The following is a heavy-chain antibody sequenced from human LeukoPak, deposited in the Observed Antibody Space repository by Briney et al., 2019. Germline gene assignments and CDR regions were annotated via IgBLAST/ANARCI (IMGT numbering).Heavy chain of an antibody. V-gene: IGHV4-39*07. Sequence: SETLSLTCTVSGGSISSSSYYWGWIRQPPGKGLEWIGSIYYSGSTYYNPSLKSRVTISVDTSKNQFSLKLSSVTAADTAVYYCARDDYDILTYFDYRGQGTLVTVSS. J-gene: IGHJ4*02. CDR3: ARDDYDILTYFDY. CDR2: IYYSGST. CDR1: GGSISSSSYY. D-gene: IGHD3-9*01.